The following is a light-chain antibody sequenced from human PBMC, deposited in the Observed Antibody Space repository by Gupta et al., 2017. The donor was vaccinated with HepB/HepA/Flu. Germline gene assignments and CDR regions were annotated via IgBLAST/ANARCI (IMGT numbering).Light chain of an antibody. Sequence: QSVLTQPPSASGTPGQRVTISCSGSKSNIGSNYVSWHQQCPGTAPKLFIYKNDQRPSVVPDRFSGSKSGTSASLVISGLRSEDEAHYYCATWDGSRSAWVFGGGTKLTVL. CDR3: ATWDGSRSAWV. V-gene: IGLV1-47*01. J-gene: IGLJ3*02. CDR1: KSNIGSNY. CDR2: KND.